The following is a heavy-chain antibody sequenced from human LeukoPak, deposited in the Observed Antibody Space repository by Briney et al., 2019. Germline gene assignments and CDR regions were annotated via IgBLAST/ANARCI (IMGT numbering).Heavy chain of an antibody. D-gene: IGHD3-16*02. CDR3: AREDRLSHHTVFDY. Sequence: SETLSLTCTVSGGSISSYYWSWIRQPPGKGLEWIGYIYYSGSTNYNPSLKSRVTISVDTSKNQFSLKLSSVTAADTAVYYCAREDRLSHHTVFDYWGQGTLVTVSS. CDR2: IYYSGST. V-gene: IGHV4-59*01. CDR1: GGSISSYY. J-gene: IGHJ4*02.